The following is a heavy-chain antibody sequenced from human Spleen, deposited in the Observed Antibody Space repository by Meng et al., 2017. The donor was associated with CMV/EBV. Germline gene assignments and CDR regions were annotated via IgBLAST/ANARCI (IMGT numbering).Heavy chain of an antibody. CDR1: GLTFRKYA. Sequence: GGSLRLSCAVSGLTFRKYAMHWVRRAPGRGLEWVGLISFDIKNVYYADSVEGRFSISRDNSRNTLYLQMNDLRPEDTAMYYCARDDPIQLWLPPDYYYYYGMDVWGQGTTVTVSS. D-gene: IGHD5-18*01. CDR3: ARDDPIQLWLPPDYYYYYGMDV. CDR2: ISFDIKNV. J-gene: IGHJ6*02. V-gene: IGHV3-30*04.